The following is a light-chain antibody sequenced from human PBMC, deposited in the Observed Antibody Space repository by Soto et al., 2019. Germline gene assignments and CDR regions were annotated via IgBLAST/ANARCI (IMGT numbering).Light chain of an antibody. CDR2: GAS. J-gene: IGKJ4*01. V-gene: IGKV3-15*01. CDR1: QSVSSN. CDR3: QQYNRCPLT. Sequence: IVLAQSPATLSVSPGERTTLYCRASQSVSSNLAWYQQKPGQAPSLLIYGASTRRTGAPARFSGSGSGTEFTLTISSLQSEDSAVYYCQQYNRCPLTFGGGTKVDI.